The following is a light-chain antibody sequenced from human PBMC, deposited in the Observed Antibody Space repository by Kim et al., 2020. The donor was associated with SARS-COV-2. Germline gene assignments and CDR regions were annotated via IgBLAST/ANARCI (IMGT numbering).Light chain of an antibody. CDR1: QTITTW. J-gene: IGKJ1*01. CDR3: QQYHTFPWT. V-gene: IGKV1-5*01. CDR2: EVS. Sequence: SASVGDRVTIPCRASQTITTWLAWYQQKPGKAPNLLIYEVSTLEDGVPSRFSGGGSGTEFTLTIASLQPDDFATYYCQQYHTFPWTFGQGTKLEIK.